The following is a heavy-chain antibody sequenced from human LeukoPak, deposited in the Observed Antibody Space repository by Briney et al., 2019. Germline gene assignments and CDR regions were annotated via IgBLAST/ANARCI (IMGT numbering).Heavy chain of an antibody. CDR2: IRNKANSYTT. CDR1: GFIFSDHF. V-gene: IGHV3-72*01. J-gene: IGHJ4*02. D-gene: IGHD6-13*01. CDR3: ARGRYSSTWLDY. Sequence: RGSLRLSCAASGFIFSDHFMDWVRQAPGKGLEWVGRIRNKANSYTTEYAASVTGRFTISRDDSKNSLYLQMNSLKTEDTAVYYCARGRYSSTWLDYWGQGTLVTVSS.